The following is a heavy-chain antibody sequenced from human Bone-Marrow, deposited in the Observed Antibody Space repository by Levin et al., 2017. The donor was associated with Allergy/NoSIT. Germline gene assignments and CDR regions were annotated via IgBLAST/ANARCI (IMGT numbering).Heavy chain of an antibody. CDR2: ITGDGLST. CDR3: AKDRVFSYGYRSDY. V-gene: IGHV3-23*01. Sequence: LSLTCGTSGFTFSNYAMSWVRQAPGKGLEWVSAITGDGLSTYYADSVKGRFTISRDNSKDTLYLQLNSLRAEDSAIYYCAKDRVFSYGYRSDYWGQGTLVTVAS. J-gene: IGHJ4*02. CDR1: GFTFSNYA. D-gene: IGHD3-16*01.